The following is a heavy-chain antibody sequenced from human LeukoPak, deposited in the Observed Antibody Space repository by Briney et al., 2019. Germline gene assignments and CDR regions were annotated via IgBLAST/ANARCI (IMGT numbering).Heavy chain of an antibody. D-gene: IGHD6-13*01. V-gene: IGHV4-34*01. CDR1: GGSFSGYY. CDR2: INHSGST. Sequence: SETLSLTCAVYGGSFSGYYWSWIRQPPGKGLEWIGEINHSGSTNYNPSLKSRVTISVDTSKNQFSLKLSSVTAADTAVHYCARGIAAAGSPSRPYWGQGTLVTVSS. CDR3: ARGIAAAGSPSRPY. J-gene: IGHJ4*02.